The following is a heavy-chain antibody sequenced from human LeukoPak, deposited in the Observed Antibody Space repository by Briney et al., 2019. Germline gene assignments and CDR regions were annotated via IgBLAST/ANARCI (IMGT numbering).Heavy chain of an antibody. Sequence: PGGSLRLSCAASGFTFSTYAMTWVRQAPGRGLEWVSVISGSGVDTVYADSVKGRFTISRDNSKNTLYLQMDSLRAEDTAIYYCAKDRPRDYSSRQGFTDNWFDPWGQGTLVTVSS. CDR1: GFTFSTYA. CDR2: ISGSGVDT. CDR3: AKDRPRDYSSRQGFTDNWFDP. J-gene: IGHJ5*02. D-gene: IGHD3-22*01. V-gene: IGHV3-23*01.